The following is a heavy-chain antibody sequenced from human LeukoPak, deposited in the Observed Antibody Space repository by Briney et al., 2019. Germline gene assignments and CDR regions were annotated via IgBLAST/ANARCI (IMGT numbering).Heavy chain of an antibody. CDR2: IYSGGST. CDR3: ARTLDERGFDY. Sequence: GGSLRLSCAASGFTVSSNYMSWVRQAPGKGLEWVSVIYSGGSTYYADSVKGRFTISRDNSKNTLYLQMNSLRAEDTAVYYSARTLDERGFDYWGQGTLVTVSS. CDR1: GFTVSSNY. J-gene: IGHJ4*02. V-gene: IGHV3-53*05. D-gene: IGHD1-1*01.